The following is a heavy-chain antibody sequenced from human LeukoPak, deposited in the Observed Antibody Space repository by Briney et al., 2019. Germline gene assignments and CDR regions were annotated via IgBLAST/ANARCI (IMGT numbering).Heavy chain of an antibody. V-gene: IGHV1-24*01. CDR2: FDPEDGET. CDR1: GYTLTELS. CDR3: ATVKVVDTAMGARSPFDY. J-gene: IGHJ4*02. D-gene: IGHD5-18*01. Sequence: ASVKVSCKVSGYTLTELSMHWVRQAPGKGLEWMGGFDPEDGETIYAQKFQGRVTMTEDTSTDTAYMELSSLRSEDTAVYYCATVKVVDTAMGARSPFDYWGQGTLVTVSS.